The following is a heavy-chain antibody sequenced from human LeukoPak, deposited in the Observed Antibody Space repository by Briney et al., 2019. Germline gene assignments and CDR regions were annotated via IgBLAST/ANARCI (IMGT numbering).Heavy chain of an antibody. CDR3: ARRSIKSGSVDY. V-gene: IGHV5-51*01. Sequence: GESLKISCKGSGHSFTNFWIGWMRQMPGKGLEWMGIIYPGDSDTRYSPSFQGQVTISADKSISTAYLQWSSLKASDTAMYYCARRSIKSGSVDYWGQGTLVTVSS. J-gene: IGHJ4*02. CDR2: IYPGDSDT. CDR1: GHSFTNFW. D-gene: IGHD2-15*01.